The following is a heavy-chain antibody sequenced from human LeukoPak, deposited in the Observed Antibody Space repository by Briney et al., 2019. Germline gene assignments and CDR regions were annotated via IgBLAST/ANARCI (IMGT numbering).Heavy chain of an antibody. V-gene: IGHV3-30*18. J-gene: IGHJ4*02. D-gene: IGHD6-6*01. CDR2: ISYDGGTK. Sequence: GRSLRLSCAASGFAFSNYAMHWVRQAPGKGLEWVAVISYDGGTKYYADSVKGRFTISRDNSKNTLYLQMNSLRAEDTAVYNCAKDKMAYSTSSWDYWGQGTLVTVSS. CDR3: AKDKMAYSTSSWDY. CDR1: GFAFSNYA.